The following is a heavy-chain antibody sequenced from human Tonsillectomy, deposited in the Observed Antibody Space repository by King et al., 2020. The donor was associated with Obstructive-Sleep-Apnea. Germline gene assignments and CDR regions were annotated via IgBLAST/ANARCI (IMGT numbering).Heavy chain of an antibody. CDR1: GGSISSSSYY. CDR2: IYYSGST. Sequence: PLQESGPGLVKPSETLSLTCNVSGGSISSSSYYWGWIRQPPGKGLEWIGSIYYSGSTYYNPSLKSRLTISVDTSKNQFSLKLRSVTAADTAVYYCARLVRVGERFDYWGQGTLVTVSS. J-gene: IGHJ4*02. CDR3: ARLVRVGERFDY. D-gene: IGHD3-10*01. V-gene: IGHV4-39*01.